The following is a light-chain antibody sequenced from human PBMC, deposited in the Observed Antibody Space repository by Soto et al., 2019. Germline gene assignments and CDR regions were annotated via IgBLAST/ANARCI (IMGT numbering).Light chain of an antibody. CDR2: CAS. J-gene: IGKJ5*01. CDR3: QQYNSGHPMNT. Sequence: EIVMTHSPATLSVSPGESTTLSCRARQSFSSYLAWYQQKPGQALRRLLYCASTRDTGIPARFSGSGSGTEFTLTISSLQSEDFAVSYCQQYNSGHPMNTFGQGTRLEIK. V-gene: IGKV3-15*01. CDR1: QSFSSY.